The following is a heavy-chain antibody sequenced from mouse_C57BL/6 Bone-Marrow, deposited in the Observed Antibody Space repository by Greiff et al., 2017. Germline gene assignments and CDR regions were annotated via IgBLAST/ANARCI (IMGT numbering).Heavy chain of an antibody. V-gene: IGHV1-26*01. CDR2: INPNNGGT. Sequence: EVQLQQSGPELVKPGASVKISCKASGYTFTDYYMNWVKQSHGKSLEWIGDINPNNGGTSYNQKFKGKATLTVDKSSRTAYIVIRSLTSEDSAVYYCARRSWFAYWGQGTLVTVSA. CDR1: GYTFTDYY. CDR3: ARRSWFAY. J-gene: IGHJ3*01.